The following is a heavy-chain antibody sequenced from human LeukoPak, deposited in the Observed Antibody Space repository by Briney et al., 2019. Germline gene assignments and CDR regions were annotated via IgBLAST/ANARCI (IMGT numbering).Heavy chain of an antibody. D-gene: IGHD3-3*01. CDR3: ARDGVGRFLEWLPGGWYFDL. Sequence: PSETLSLTCTVSGGSISSGGYYWSWIRQHPGQGLEWIGYIYYSGSTYYNPSLKSRVTISVDTSKNQFSLKLSSVTAADTAVYYCARDGVGRFLEWLPGGWYFDLWGRGTLVTVSS. J-gene: IGHJ2*01. CDR2: IYYSGST. V-gene: IGHV4-31*03. CDR1: GGSISSGGYY.